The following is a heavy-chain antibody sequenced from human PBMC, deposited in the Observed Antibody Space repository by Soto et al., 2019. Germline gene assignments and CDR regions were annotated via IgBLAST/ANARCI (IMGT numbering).Heavy chain of an antibody. V-gene: IGHV1-18*01. CDR1: GYTFTSYG. J-gene: IGHJ6*02. Sequence: ASVEVSCKASGYTFTSYGISWVRQAPGKGLEWMGWISAYNGNTNYAQKLQGRVTMTTDTSTSTAYMELRSLRSDDTAVYYCARDLWFGESWAYYGMDVWGQGTTVTVSS. CDR2: ISAYNGNT. CDR3: ARDLWFGESWAYYGMDV. D-gene: IGHD3-10*01.